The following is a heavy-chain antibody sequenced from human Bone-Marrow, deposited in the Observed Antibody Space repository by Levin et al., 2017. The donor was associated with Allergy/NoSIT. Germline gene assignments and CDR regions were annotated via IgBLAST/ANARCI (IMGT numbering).Heavy chain of an antibody. J-gene: IGHJ4*02. CDR1: GFVFSNHA. Sequence: PGGSLRLSCVATGFVFSNHAMSWVRRAPGKGMEWVSSLSARDGVTYYADSVKGRFTISRDNPKGTLYLDMDSLTSEDTAIYYCARVDGLHLHDLSYEFDSWGQGTTVTVSS. D-gene: IGHD3-16*01. V-gene: IGHV3-23*01. CDR2: LSARDGVT. CDR3: ARVDGLHLHDLSYEFDS.